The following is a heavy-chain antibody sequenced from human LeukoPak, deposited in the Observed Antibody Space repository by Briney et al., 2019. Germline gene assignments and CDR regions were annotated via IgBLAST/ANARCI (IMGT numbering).Heavy chain of an antibody. V-gene: IGHV3-30*18. J-gene: IGHJ6*04. CDR1: GFTFSSYG. Sequence: GRSLRLSCAASGFTFSSYGMHWVRQAPGKGLEWVAVISYDGSNKYYAHSVKGRFTISRDNSKNTLYLQMNSLRAEDTAVYYCAKSLSVGDLYYYYGMDVWGKGTTVTISS. CDR3: AKSLSVGDLYYYYGMDV. CDR2: ISYDGSNK. D-gene: IGHD3-16*01.